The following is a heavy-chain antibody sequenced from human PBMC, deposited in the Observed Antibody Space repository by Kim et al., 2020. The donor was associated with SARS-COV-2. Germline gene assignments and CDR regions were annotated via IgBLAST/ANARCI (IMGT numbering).Heavy chain of an antibody. CDR2: ISYDGSNK. V-gene: IGHV3-30*04. D-gene: IGHD2-2*01. CDR3: GNGFPMLDY. Sequence: GGSLRLSCAASGFTFSSYAMHWVRQAPGKGLEWVAVISYDGSNKYYADSVKGRFTISRDNSKNTLYLQMNSLRAEDTAVYYCGNGFPMLDYWGQGTLVTV. J-gene: IGHJ4*02. CDR1: GFTFSSYA.